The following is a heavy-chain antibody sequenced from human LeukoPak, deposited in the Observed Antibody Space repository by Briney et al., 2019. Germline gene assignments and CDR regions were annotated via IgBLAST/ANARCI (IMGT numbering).Heavy chain of an antibody. CDR1: GFTFSTYW. CDR3: AKESGYDVDLEY. D-gene: IGHD5-12*01. V-gene: IGHV3-74*01. CDR2: INTDGSTT. Sequence: SGGSLRLSCAGSGFTFSTYWMHWVRQAPGGGLVWVSGINTDGSTTNYADSVKGRFTISRDNAKNTVYLQLSSLRAEDTAVYYCAKESGYDVDLEYWGQGALVTVSS. J-gene: IGHJ4*02.